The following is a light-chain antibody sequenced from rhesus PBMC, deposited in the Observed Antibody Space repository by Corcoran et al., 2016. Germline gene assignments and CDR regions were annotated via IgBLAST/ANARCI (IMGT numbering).Light chain of an antibody. CDR2: KAS. Sequence: DIQMTQSPSSLSASVGDKVTIACRASLGISTWLAWYQQNPGKAPKLQIYKASSWQIGVPSRFSGSGSVTDFTLTISSLQPEDFATYYCLQDSSSPFTFGPGTKLDIK. J-gene: IGKJ3*01. V-gene: IGKV1-22*01. CDR1: LGISTW. CDR3: LQDSSSPFT.